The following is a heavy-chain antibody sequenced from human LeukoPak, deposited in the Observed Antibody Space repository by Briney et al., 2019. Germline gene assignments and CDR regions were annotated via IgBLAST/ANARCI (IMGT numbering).Heavy chain of an antibody. D-gene: IGHD2-2*01. CDR2: ISSSGSTI. CDR3: ASSCSSTSCYHKYNWFDP. Sequence: PGGSLRLSCAASGFTFSDYYMSWIRQAPGKGLEWVSYISSSGSTIYYADSVKGRFTISRDNVKNSLYLQMNSLRAEDTAVYYCASSCSSTSCYHKYNWFDPWGQGTLVTVSS. CDR1: GFTFSDYY. V-gene: IGHV3-11*04. J-gene: IGHJ5*02.